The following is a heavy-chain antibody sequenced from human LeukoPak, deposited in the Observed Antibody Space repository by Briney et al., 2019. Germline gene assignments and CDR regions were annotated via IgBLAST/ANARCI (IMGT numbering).Heavy chain of an antibody. CDR2: ISSSSSYI. Sequence: PGGSLRLSCAASGFTFSSYSMNWVRQAPGKGLEWVSSISSSSSYIYYADSVKGRFTISRDNAKNSLYLQMNSLRAEDTAVYYCARALGTQIQLWLVGAFDIWGQGTMVTVSS. D-gene: IGHD5-18*01. J-gene: IGHJ3*02. CDR3: ARALGTQIQLWLVGAFDI. V-gene: IGHV3-21*01. CDR1: GFTFSSYS.